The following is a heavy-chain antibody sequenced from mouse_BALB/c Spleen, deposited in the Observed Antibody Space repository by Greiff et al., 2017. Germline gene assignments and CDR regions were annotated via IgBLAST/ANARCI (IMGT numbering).Heavy chain of an antibody. CDR1: GYTFTSYW. D-gene: IGHD2-1*01. CDR2: IYPGSGST. V-gene: IGHV1S22*01. CDR3: TVYGNLFAY. J-gene: IGHJ3*01. Sequence: QPGSELVRPGASVKLSCKASGYTFTSYWMHWVKQRHGQGLEWIGNIYPGSGSTNYDEKFKSKGTLTVDTSSSTAYMHLSSLTSEDSAVYYCTVYGNLFAYWGQGTLVTVSA.